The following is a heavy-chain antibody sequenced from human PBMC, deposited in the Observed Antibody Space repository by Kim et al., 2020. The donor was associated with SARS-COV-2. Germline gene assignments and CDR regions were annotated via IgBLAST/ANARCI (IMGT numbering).Heavy chain of an antibody. CDR2: ISGSGGST. Sequence: GGSLRLSCAASGFTFSSYAMSWVRQAPGKGLEWVSAISGSGGSTYYADSVKGRFTISRDNSKNTLYLQMNSLRAEDTAVYYCAKDERWELRVGVYFDYWGQGTLVTVSS. V-gene: IGHV3-23*01. D-gene: IGHD1-26*01. CDR1: GFTFSSYA. J-gene: IGHJ4*02. CDR3: AKDERWELRVGVYFDY.